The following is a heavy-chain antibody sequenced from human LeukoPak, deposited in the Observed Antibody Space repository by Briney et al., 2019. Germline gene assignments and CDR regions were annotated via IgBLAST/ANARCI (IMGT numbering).Heavy chain of an antibody. D-gene: IGHD6-6*01. CDR1: GVSFSGYY. Sequence: SETLSLTCAVYGVSFSGYYWSWIRQPPGKGLEWIGEINHSGSTNYNPSLKSRVTISVDTSKNQFSLKLSSVTAADTAVYYCARGRSSHYYGMDVWGQGTTVTVSS. V-gene: IGHV4-34*01. CDR3: ARGRSSHYYGMDV. J-gene: IGHJ6*02. CDR2: INHSGST.